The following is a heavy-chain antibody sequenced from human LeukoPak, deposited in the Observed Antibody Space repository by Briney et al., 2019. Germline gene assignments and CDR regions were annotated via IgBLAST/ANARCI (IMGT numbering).Heavy chain of an antibody. CDR2: ISYDGSNK. D-gene: IGHD6-13*01. V-gene: IGHV3-30-3*01. Sequence: PGGSLGLSCAASGFTFSSYAMHWVRQAPGKGLEWVAVISYDGSNKYYADSVKGRFTISRDNSKNTLYLQMNSLRAEDTAVYYCAIGMQQLVENGELDYWGQGTLVTVSS. CDR1: GFTFSSYA. CDR3: AIGMQQLVENGELDY. J-gene: IGHJ4*02.